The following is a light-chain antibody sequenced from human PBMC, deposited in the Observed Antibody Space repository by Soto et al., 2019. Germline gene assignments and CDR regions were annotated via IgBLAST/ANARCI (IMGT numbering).Light chain of an antibody. CDR3: QQYGSSPPYT. Sequence: EIVLTQSPGTLSLSPGERATLSCRASQSVSYVAWYLQKPGQAPRLLIYGASSRATGIPDRISGSGSETDFSITISRLVQEDFSVYYCQQYGSSPPYTFGQGTKLEIK. V-gene: IGKV3-20*01. CDR1: QSVSY. CDR2: GAS. J-gene: IGKJ2*01.